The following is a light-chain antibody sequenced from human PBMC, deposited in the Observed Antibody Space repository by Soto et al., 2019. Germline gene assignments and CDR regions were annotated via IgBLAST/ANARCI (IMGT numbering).Light chain of an antibody. Sequence: SALTQPPSAAGSPGQSVTISCTGTSTDVGGYNYVSWYQQYPGKAPKLMIYEVSNRPSGVSHRFSGSKSGNTASLTISGLQTEDEADYYCSSFSSITREVFGGGTQLTVL. CDR3: SSFSSITREV. V-gene: IGLV2-14*01. J-gene: IGLJ2*01. CDR2: EVS. CDR1: STDVGGYNY.